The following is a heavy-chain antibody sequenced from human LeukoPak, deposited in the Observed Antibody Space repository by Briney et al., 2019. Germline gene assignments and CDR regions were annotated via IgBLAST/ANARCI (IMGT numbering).Heavy chain of an antibody. Sequence: SETLSLTCAVYGGSFSGYYWSWIRQPPGKGLGWIGEINHSGSTNYNPSLKSRVTISVDTSKNQFSLKLGSVTAADTAVYYCARGKPTPADDAFDIWGQGTMVTVSS. CDR1: GGSFSGYY. J-gene: IGHJ3*02. V-gene: IGHV4-34*01. CDR3: ARGKPTPADDAFDI. CDR2: INHSGST.